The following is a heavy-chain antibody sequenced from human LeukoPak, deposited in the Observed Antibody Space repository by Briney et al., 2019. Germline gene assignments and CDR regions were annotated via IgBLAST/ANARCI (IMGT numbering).Heavy chain of an antibody. Sequence: GGSLRLSCAASGFTFSSYAMSWVRQAPGKGLEWVSLEWVSGISGSGGSRYYADSVKGRFTISRDNSKNTVYLQMSDLRAEDTAVYYCAKITKATTPNYWGQGTLVTVSS. D-gene: IGHD4-17*01. CDR1: GFTFSSYA. J-gene: IGHJ4*02. CDR3: AKITKATTPNY. V-gene: IGHV3-23*01. CDR2: ISGSGGSR.